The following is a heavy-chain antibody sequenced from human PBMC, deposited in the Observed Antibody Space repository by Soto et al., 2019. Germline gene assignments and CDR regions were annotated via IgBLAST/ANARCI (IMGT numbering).Heavy chain of an antibody. Sequence: ASVQVSSSASGYTFTGYYMHWVRQPPGQGLEWMGWIIPNSGGTNYAQKFQGRVTMTRDTSISTADMQLCRLRSDDTAAYYWARDTAMVTSLNWFEPWGQGTLVTVS. CDR1: GYTFTGYY. CDR3: ARDTAMVTSLNWFEP. V-gene: IGHV1-2*02. D-gene: IGHD5-18*01. J-gene: IGHJ5*02. CDR2: IIPNSGGT.